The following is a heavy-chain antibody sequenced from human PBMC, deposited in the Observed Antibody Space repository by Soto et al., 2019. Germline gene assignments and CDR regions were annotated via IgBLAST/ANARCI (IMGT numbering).Heavy chain of an antibody. CDR2: IIPIFGTA. D-gene: IGHD2-2*01. J-gene: IGHJ3*02. V-gene: IGHV1-69*06. Sequence: QVQLVPSGAEVKKPGSSVMVSCKASGGTFSSYAISWVRQAPGQGLEWMGGIIPIFGTANCAQKFQGRVTITADKSTSTAYMELSSLISEDTTVYYCTSRNLIVVVPAAPDAFDIWGQGTMVTVSS. CDR1: GGTFSSYA. CDR3: TSRNLIVVVPAAPDAFDI.